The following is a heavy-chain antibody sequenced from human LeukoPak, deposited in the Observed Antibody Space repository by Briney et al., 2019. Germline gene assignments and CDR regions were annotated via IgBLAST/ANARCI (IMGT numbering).Heavy chain of an antibody. CDR2: IRSKANSYAT. V-gene: IGHV3-73*01. J-gene: IGHJ4*02. Sequence: GGSLKLSCAASGFTFSGSAMHWVRQASGKGLEWVGRIRSKANSYATAYAASVKGRFTISRDNSKNTLYLQMNSLTAEDTALYYCARDLVGVTNTEPMAYWGQGTLVTVSS. CDR1: GFTFSGSA. CDR3: ARDLVGVTNTEPMAY. D-gene: IGHD1-26*01.